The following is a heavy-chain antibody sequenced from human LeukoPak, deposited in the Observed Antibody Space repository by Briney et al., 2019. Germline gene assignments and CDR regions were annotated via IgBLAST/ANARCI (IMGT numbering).Heavy chain of an antibody. V-gene: IGHV3-30*02. Sequence: GGSLRLSCAASGFTFSSFDIHWVRQAPGKGLQWVAFIRYDGNNKFYADSVKGRFTISRDNSKNTLYLQMNSLRPEDTAVYYCAVPLSGRDFDYWGQGTLVTVSS. J-gene: IGHJ4*02. D-gene: IGHD1-26*01. CDR1: GFTFSSFD. CDR3: AVPLSGRDFDY. CDR2: IRYDGNNK.